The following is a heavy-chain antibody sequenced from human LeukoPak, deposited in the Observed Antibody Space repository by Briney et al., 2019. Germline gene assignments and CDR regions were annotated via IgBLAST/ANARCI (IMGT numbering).Heavy chain of an antibody. V-gene: IGHV4-39*01. Sequence: SETLSLTCTVSGGSISSNSYYWGWIRQPPGKGLEWIGNIYYSESIYYNPSLKSRVIISVDTSKNQFSLKLGSVTAADTAVYDCARQSSSDYYPAYFDYWGQGTLVTVSS. J-gene: IGHJ4*02. CDR1: GGSISSNSYY. CDR3: ARQSSSDYYPAYFDY. CDR2: IYYSESI. D-gene: IGHD3-22*01.